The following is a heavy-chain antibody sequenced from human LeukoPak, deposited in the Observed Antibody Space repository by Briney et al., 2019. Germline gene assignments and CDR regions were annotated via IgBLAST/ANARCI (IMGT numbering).Heavy chain of an antibody. J-gene: IGHJ4*02. V-gene: IGHV3-20*04. CDR3: ARAPITSPFYFDY. Sequence: GGSLRLSCTASGFAFDEHGMSWVRQVPGKGLEWVSGINWGGGSTGYADPLRGRFTISRDNAKNSLYLQMDSLRAEDTALYYCARAPITSPFYFDYWGQGTLVTVSS. CDR1: GFAFDEHG. D-gene: IGHD2-2*01. CDR2: INWGGGST.